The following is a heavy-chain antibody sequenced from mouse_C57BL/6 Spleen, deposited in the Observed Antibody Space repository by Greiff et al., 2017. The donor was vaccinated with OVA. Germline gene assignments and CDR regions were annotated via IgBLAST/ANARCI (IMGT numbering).Heavy chain of an antibody. D-gene: IGHD1-1*01. J-gene: IGHJ3*01. CDR1: GYTFTDYE. CDR2: IDPETGGT. CDR3: TRRNYGSSPWFAY. Sequence: QVHVKQSGAELVRPGASVTLSCKASGYTFTDYEMHWVKQTPAHGLEWIGAIDPETGGTAYNQKFKGKAILTADKSSSTAYMELHSLTSEDSAVYYCTRRNYGSSPWFAYWGQGTLVTVSA. V-gene: IGHV1-15*01.